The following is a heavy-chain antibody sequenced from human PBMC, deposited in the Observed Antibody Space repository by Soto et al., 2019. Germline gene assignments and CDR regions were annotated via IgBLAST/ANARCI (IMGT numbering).Heavy chain of an antibody. Sequence: QITLKESGPTLVKPTQTLTLTCTFSGFSLSTSGVRVGWIRQPPGKALEWLALIYWDDDKRYSPSLKSRVTITKDISKNKVVLTMTNMYPVDTGTYWCAHAVMTTRYPFDYWGQGSLITVSS. V-gene: IGHV2-5*02. CDR2: IYWDDDK. CDR3: AHAVMTTRYPFDY. J-gene: IGHJ4*02. CDR1: GFSLSTSGVR. D-gene: IGHD4-4*01.